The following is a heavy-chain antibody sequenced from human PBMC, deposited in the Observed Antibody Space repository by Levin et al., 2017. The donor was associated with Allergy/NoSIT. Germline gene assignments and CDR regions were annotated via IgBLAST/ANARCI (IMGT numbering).Heavy chain of an antibody. CDR1: GFTFSNYA. D-gene: IGHD2-21*02. V-gene: IGHV3-23*01. Sequence: GGSLRLSCAASGFTFSNYAMSWVRQAPGKGLEWVSSIGGGGIRTYYADSVKGRFTISRDNSKRTLYLQMDSLRTEDTALYYCAKMGGEIGRTYCGADCYLGAWGQGTLVTVSS. J-gene: IGHJ4*02. CDR3: AKMGGEIGRTYCGADCYLGA. CDR2: IGGGGIRT.